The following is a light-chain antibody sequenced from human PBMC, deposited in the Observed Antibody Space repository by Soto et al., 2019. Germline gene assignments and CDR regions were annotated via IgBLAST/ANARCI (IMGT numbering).Light chain of an antibody. Sequence: EIVMTQSPATLSASPGERATLSCRASQSVSSNLAWYQQKPGQVPRLLIYGASTRASGIPARFSGSGSGTEFTLTISSLQYEDFAVYYCQQYNNWPPFTFGPGTKVDIK. J-gene: IGKJ3*01. CDR1: QSVSSN. CDR3: QQYNNWPPFT. V-gene: IGKV3-15*01. CDR2: GAS.